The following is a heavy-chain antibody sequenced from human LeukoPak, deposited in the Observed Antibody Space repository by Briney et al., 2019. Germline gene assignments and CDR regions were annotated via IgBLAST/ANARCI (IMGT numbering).Heavy chain of an antibody. J-gene: IGHJ4*02. CDR3: ARGFCSSTSCYQGPFDF. Sequence: GGSLRLSCTASGFIFSSAWMTWVRQAPGKGLEWVGHIKNKTNGGTTDYAAPVKGRFIISRDDSKNTLYLQMNSLRTEDTAVYYCARGFCSSTSCYQGPFDFWGQGTLVTVSS. CDR1: GFIFSSAW. V-gene: IGHV3-15*01. D-gene: IGHD2-2*01. CDR2: IKNKTNGGTT.